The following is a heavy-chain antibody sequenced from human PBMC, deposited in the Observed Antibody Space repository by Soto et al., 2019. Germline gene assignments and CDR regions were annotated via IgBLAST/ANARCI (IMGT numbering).Heavy chain of an antibody. CDR3: TTQYYDKPPDAFDI. Sequence: GPLRLSCAASGFTFSNAWMSWVRQAPGKGLEWVGRIKSKTDGGTTDYAAPVKGRFTISRDDSKNTLYLQMNSLKTEDTAVYYCTTQYYDKPPDAFDIWGQGTMVTVSS. J-gene: IGHJ3*02. V-gene: IGHV3-15*01. CDR2: IKSKTDGGTT. D-gene: IGHD3-22*01. CDR1: GFTFSNAW.